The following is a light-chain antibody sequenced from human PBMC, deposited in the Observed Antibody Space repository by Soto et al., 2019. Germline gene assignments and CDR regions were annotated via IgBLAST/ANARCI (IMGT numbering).Light chain of an antibody. V-gene: IGLV2-14*01. CDR2: EVS. CDR3: SSYTSSSPHVV. J-gene: IGLJ2*01. CDR1: SSDVGGYNY. Sequence: QSALTHPASVSGSPGQSITISCTGTSSDVGGYNYVSWYQQHPGKAPKLMIYEVSNRPSGVSNRFSGSKSGNTASLTISGLQAEDEADFYCSSYTSSSPHVVFGGGTKLTVL.